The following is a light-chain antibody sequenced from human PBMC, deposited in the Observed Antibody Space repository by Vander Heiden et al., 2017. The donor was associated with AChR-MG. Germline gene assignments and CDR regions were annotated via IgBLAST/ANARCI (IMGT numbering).Light chain of an antibody. J-gene: IGKJ2*01. CDR3: SQGSQLPYT. CDR2: LTS. CDR1: QSLLESSGLSY. Sequence: DIVMTQSPLSLHLTPGEPASLACRSRQSLLESSGLSYLHWYVQKPWQSPHLLIFLTSKRAVGVPDRVSGSGSGTDFTLKMSKVEAEDVGFYYCSQGSQLPYTFGQGTKLEI. V-gene: IGKV2-28*01.